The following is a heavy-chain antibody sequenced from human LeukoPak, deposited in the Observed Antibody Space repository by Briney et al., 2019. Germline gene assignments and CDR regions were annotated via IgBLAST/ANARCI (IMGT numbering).Heavy chain of an antibody. CDR2: IWYDGSNK. CDR1: GFNFSDYY. Sequence: GGSLRLSCAASGFNFSDYYMSWVRQAPGKGLEWVAVIWYDGSNKYYADSVKGRFTISRDNSKNTVYLQMNSLRAEVTAVYYCARLGSKWSFDYWGQGTLVTVSS. CDR3: ARLGSKWSFDY. V-gene: IGHV3-33*08. J-gene: IGHJ4*02. D-gene: IGHD2-15*01.